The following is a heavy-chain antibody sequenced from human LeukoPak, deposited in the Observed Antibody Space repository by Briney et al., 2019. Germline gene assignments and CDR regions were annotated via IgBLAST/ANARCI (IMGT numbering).Heavy chain of an antibody. CDR1: GFTFSSYT. J-gene: IGHJ6*02. V-gene: IGHV3-21*01. D-gene: IGHD7-27*01. CDR3: AREFTAGDPYYYYGMDV. CDR2: SSRSSYI. Sequence: GGSLRLSCAASGFTFSSYTMISSRSSYISYADSVKGRFTISRDNAENSLYLQMNSLRAEDTAVYYCAREFTAGDPYYYYGMDVWGQGTTVTVSS.